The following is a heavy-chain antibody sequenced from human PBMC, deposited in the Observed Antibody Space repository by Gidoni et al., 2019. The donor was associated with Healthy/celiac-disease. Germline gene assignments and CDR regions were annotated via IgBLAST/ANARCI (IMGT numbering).Heavy chain of an antibody. D-gene: IGHD5-18*01. V-gene: IGHV3-66*01. CDR1: GFTVRSNY. CDR2: IYSGGST. J-gene: IGHJ4*02. Sequence: EVQLVESGGGLVQAGGSRRRACAAAGFTVRSNYMSWVRQAPGKGLEWVSVIYSGGSTYYADSVKGRFTISRDNSKTPLYLQMTSLSAEDTAVYYCARGSGYSYGHFDSLGQGTLVTVSS. CDR3: ARGSGYSYGHFDS.